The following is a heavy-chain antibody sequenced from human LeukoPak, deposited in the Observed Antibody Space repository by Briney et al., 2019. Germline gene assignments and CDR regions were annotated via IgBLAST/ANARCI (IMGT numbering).Heavy chain of an antibody. CDR3: AGVDYGGY. CDR2: ISSDGNNQ. J-gene: IGHJ4*02. V-gene: IGHV3-30*03. D-gene: IGHD4/OR15-4a*01. Sequence: PGRSLRLSCIASGFTFSNYGMHWVRQAPGKGLEWVAMISSDGNNQYYADSVKGRFTISRDNSKNTLYLQMNSLRSEDTAVFYCAGVDYGGYWGQGTLVTVSS. CDR1: GFTFSNYG.